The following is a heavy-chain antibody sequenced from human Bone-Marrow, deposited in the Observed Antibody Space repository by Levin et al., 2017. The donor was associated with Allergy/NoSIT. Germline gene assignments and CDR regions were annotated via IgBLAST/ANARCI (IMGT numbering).Heavy chain of an antibody. D-gene: IGHD4-23*01. CDR1: GFTFSDYY. CDR2: INTAGSTI. V-gene: IGHV3-11*01. Sequence: PGGSLRLSCAASGFTFSDYYMSWIRQAPGKGLEWISYINTAGSTIFYADSVRGRFAISRDNAKNSLFLHMNSLRAEDTAVYFCVRDGGIIDYWGQGTLVTVSS. J-gene: IGHJ4*02. CDR3: VRDGGIIDY.